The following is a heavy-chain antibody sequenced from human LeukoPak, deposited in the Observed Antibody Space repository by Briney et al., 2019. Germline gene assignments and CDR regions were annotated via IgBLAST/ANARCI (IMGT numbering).Heavy chain of an antibody. CDR2: MKPNSSDT. CDR3: ARCDYDTTINPNWFDP. V-gene: IGHV1-8*03. Sequence: GASVKVSCNASGYSFTNYDINWARNPPGQGLEWKGWMKPNSSDTGNAQKFQDSLTFSRNTFISTDYTELTSPITAENAVIYCARCDYDTTINPNWFDPWGQGTLVTVPS. CDR1: GYSFTNYD. D-gene: IGHD3-22*01. J-gene: IGHJ5*02.